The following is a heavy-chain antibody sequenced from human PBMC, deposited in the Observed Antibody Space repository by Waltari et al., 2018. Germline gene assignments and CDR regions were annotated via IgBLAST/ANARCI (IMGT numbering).Heavy chain of an antibody. CDR2: IYTSGST. D-gene: IGHD2-2*01. Sequence: QVQLQESGPGLVKPSETLSLTCTVSGGSISSYYWSWIRQPAGKGLEWIGRIYTSGSTNYNPSLKSRVTMSVDTSKNQFSLKLSSVTAAETAVYYCARDGYCSSTSCRYYYMDVWGKGTTVTISS. J-gene: IGHJ6*03. CDR1: GGSISSYY. V-gene: IGHV4-4*07. CDR3: ARDGYCSSTSCRYYYMDV.